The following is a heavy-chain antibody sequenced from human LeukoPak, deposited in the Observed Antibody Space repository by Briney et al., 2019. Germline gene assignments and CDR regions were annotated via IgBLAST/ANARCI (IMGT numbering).Heavy chain of an antibody. CDR1: GYTFTSYY. V-gene: IGHV1-46*01. CDR3: ARDPEANWAFFDY. CDR2: INPNGGST. Sequence: SVKVSCKASGYTFTSYYIHWVRQAAGQGLEWMGVINPNGGSTTYAQKFQGTVTMTRDTSTNTVYMDLSNLRSEDTAVYYCARDPEANWAFFDYWGQGTLVTVSS. J-gene: IGHJ4*02. D-gene: IGHD7-27*01.